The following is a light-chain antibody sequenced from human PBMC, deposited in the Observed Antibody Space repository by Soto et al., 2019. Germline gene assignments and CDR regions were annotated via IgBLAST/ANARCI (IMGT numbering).Light chain of an antibody. CDR2: GAS. CDR1: PSVSTN. V-gene: IGKV3-15*01. CDR3: QQSNNWPYT. J-gene: IGKJ2*01. Sequence: IVLTQSPGTLSVSPGERANLSCRASPSVSTNLAGFPQKPCQAPRLLIYGASTMATGIPARLSGSGSGTEFTLTINGLQSEDLAVYYGQQSNNWPYTVGQGTKLEV.